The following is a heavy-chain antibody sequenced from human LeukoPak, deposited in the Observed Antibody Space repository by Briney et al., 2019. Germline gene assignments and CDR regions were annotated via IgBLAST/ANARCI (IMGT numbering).Heavy chain of an antibody. J-gene: IGHJ6*03. D-gene: IGHD3-10*01. CDR1: GFTFSSYW. Sequence: PGGSLRLSCAASGFTFSSYWMSWVRQAPGKGLEWVANIKQDGSEKYYVDSVKGRFTISRDNAKNSLYLQMNSLRAEDTAVYYCARDTAQLYYYGSGSYRLPSYYYYYYMDVWGKGTTVTVSS. CDR2: IKQDGSEK. CDR3: ARDTAQLYYYGSGSYRLPSYYYYYYMDV. V-gene: IGHV3-7*01.